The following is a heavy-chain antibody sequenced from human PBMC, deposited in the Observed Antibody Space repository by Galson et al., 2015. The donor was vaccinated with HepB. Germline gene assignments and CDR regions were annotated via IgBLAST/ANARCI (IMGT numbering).Heavy chain of an antibody. V-gene: IGHV3-30*04. Sequence: SLRLSCAASGFTFSSYAMHWVRQAPGKGLEWVAVISYDGSNKYYADSVKGRFTISRDNSKNALYLQMNSLRAEDTAVYYCARDKADAFDIWGQGTMVTVSS. CDR1: GFTFSSYA. CDR2: ISYDGSNK. CDR3: ARDKADAFDI. J-gene: IGHJ3*02.